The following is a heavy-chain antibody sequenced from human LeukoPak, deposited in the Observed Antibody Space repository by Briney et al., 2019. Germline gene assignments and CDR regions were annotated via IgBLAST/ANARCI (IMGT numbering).Heavy chain of an antibody. CDR3: AREQDVVVTIPDAFDI. CDR1: GFTFSSYA. D-gene: IGHD3-22*01. CDR2: ISYDGSNK. Sequence: GGSLRLSCAASGFTFSSYAMHWVRQAPGKGLEWVAVISYDGSNKYYADSVKGRFTISRDNSKNTLYLQMNSLRAEDTAVYYCAREQDVVVTIPDAFDIWGQGTMVTVSS. J-gene: IGHJ3*02. V-gene: IGHV3-30*04.